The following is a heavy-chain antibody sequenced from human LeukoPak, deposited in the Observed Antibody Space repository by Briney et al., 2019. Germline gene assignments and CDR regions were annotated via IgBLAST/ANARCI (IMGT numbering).Heavy chain of an antibody. CDR3: ARGRHSSSWFDP. CDR2: IYHSGST. J-gene: IGHJ5*02. CDR1: GYSISSGYY. V-gene: IGHV4-38-2*02. D-gene: IGHD6-13*01. Sequence: PSETLSLTCTVSGYSISSGYYWGWIRQPPGKGLEWIGSIYHSGSTYYNPSLKSRVTISVDTSKNQFSLKLSSVTAADTAVYYCARGRHSSSWFDPWGQGTLVTISS.